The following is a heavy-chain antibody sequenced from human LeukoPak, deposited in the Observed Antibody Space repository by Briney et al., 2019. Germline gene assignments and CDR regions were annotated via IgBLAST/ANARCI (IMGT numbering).Heavy chain of an antibody. CDR2: IIPIFGTA. D-gene: IGHD2-21*02. J-gene: IGHJ6*03. V-gene: IGHV1-69*13. CDR3: TSCYSSYYYYMDV. Sequence: SVKVSCKASGGTFSSYAISWVRQAPGQGLEWMGGIIPIFGTANYAQKFQGRVTITADESTSTAYMELSSLRSEDTGVYYCTSCYSSYYYYMDVWGKGTTVTVSS. CDR1: GGTFSSYA.